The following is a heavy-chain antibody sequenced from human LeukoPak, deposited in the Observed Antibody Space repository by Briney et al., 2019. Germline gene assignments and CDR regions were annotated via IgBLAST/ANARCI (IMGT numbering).Heavy chain of an antibody. CDR1: GGSFSTYY. J-gene: IGHJ4*02. D-gene: IGHD3-22*01. V-gene: IGHV4-4*07. CDR2: IYTTGTT. CDR3: ARTKSTYYDFWSGYFYYDSSGYYYSGYFDY. Sequence: SETLSLTCTVSGGSFSTYYWSWIRQPAGKGLEWIGHIYTTGTTDYNPSLKSRVTMSIDTSKNQFSLKLSSVTAADTAVYYCARTKSTYYDFWSGYFYYDSSGYYYSGYFDYWGQGTLVTVSS.